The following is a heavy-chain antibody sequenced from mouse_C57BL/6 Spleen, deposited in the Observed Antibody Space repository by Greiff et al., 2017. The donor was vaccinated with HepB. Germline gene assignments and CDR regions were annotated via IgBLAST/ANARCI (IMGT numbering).Heavy chain of an antibody. CDR3: AKNYGYDYAMDY. Sequence: VKLMESGPGLVQPSQSLSITCTVSGFSLTSYGVHWVRQSPGKGLEWLGVIWRGGSTDYNAAFMSRLSITKDNSKSQVFFKMNSLQADDTAIYYCAKNYGYDYAMDYWGQGTSVTVSS. CDR2: IWRGGST. CDR1: GFSLTSYG. D-gene: IGHD2-2*01. V-gene: IGHV2-5*01. J-gene: IGHJ4*01.